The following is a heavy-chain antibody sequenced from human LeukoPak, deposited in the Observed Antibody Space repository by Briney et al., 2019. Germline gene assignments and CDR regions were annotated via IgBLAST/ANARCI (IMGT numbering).Heavy chain of an antibody. J-gene: IGHJ4*02. CDR1: GFSFSSYS. D-gene: IGHD6-13*01. CDR3: ASSIVATGNRPFDN. Sequence: GGSLRLSCAASGFSFSSYSMNWVRQAPGKGLEWVSSISSSSSYIYYADSVKGRFTISRDNAKNSLYLQMNSLRAEDTAVYYCASSIVATGNRPFDNWGQGTLVTVTS. V-gene: IGHV3-21*01. CDR2: ISSSSSYI.